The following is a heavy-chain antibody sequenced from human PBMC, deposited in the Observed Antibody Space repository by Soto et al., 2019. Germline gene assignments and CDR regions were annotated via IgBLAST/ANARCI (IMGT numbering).Heavy chain of an antibody. CDR2: VHHTGNT. Sequence: QVQLQESGPGLVKPSGTLSLTCAVSGGSISTNNWWHWIRQPPGEGREWIGEVHHTGNTNYSPSLKSRVTMSLDESRNQFSLSLTSVTAADTAVYYCARERGAGTYQGFDYWGQGTLVTVSS. V-gene: IGHV4-4*02. CDR1: GGSISTNNW. CDR3: ARERGAGTYQGFDY. D-gene: IGHD2-2*01. J-gene: IGHJ4*02.